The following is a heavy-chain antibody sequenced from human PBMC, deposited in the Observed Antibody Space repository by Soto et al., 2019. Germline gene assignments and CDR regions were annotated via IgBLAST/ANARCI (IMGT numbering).Heavy chain of an antibody. CDR2: ISSSGST. Sequence: VQLVESGGGLVKPGGSLRLSCAVSGFTFSSCTMNWVRQAPGKGLEWVSSISSSGSTYYADSVKGRFTNSRDNAKNAPYLQMNSLRAEDTAVYYCAREVQPVVRREYDYWGQGTLVTVSS. V-gene: IGHV3-21*06. J-gene: IGHJ4*02. D-gene: IGHD1-1*01. CDR3: AREVQPVVRREYDY. CDR1: GFTFSSCT.